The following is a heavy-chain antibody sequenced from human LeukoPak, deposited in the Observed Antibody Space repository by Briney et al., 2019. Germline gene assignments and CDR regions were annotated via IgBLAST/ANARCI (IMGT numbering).Heavy chain of an antibody. CDR3: ARVRGATLSYHYFDY. Sequence: PGGSLRLSCAASGFTISSSGVHWVRQAPGKGLEWVAVISYDGSNKYYADSVKGRFTISRDNAKNSLYLQMNSLRDEDTAVYYCARVRGATLSYHYFDYGGRGALVTVSS. J-gene: IGHJ4*02. V-gene: IGHV3-30*03. D-gene: IGHD1-26*01. CDR1: GFTISSSG. CDR2: ISYDGSNK.